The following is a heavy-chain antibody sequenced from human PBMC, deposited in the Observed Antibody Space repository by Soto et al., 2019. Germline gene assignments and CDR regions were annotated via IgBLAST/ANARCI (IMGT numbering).Heavy chain of an antibody. CDR2: ISNDGSNK. CDR1: GFTFSNYG. J-gene: IGHJ4*02. Sequence: QVQLVESGGGVVQPGRSLRLSCAASGFTFSNYGMHWVRQAPGKGLEWVALISNDGSNKYYADSVKGRFTISRDNTKNTLYLQMNSLRAEDSAVYYCAKDLHSSGWAAYNFDYWGQGTLVTVSS. D-gene: IGHD6-25*01. CDR3: AKDLHSSGWAAYNFDY. V-gene: IGHV3-30*18.